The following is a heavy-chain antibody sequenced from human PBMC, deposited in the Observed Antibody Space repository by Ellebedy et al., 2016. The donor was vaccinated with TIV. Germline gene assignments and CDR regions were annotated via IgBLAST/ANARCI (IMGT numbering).Heavy chain of an antibody. CDR2: INPNSGNT. Sequence: ASVKVSXKASGYTFTGYYMHWVRQAPGQGLEWMGWINPNSGNTGYAQKFQGRVTMTRNTSISTAYMELSSLRSEDTAVYYCARCWVKIAVAGSCAFDIWGQGTMVTVSS. V-gene: IGHV1-8*02. D-gene: IGHD6-19*01. J-gene: IGHJ3*02. CDR3: ARCWVKIAVAGSCAFDI. CDR1: GYTFTGYY.